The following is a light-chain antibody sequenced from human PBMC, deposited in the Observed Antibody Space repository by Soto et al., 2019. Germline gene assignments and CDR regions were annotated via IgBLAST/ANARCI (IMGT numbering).Light chain of an antibody. CDR1: QTISSW. CDR2: KAS. CDR3: QHYNSYSEA. J-gene: IGKJ1*01. Sequence: DIQMTMSPSTLSGSAGDRVTITCRASQTISSWLAWYQQKPGKAPKLLIYKASTLKSGVPSRFSGSGSGTEFTLTISSLQPDDFATYYCQHYNSYSEAFGQVTKVDIK. V-gene: IGKV1-5*03.